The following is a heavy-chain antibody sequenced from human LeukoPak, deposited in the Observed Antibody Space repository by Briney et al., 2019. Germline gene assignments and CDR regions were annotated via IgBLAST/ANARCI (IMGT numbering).Heavy chain of an antibody. D-gene: IGHD3-16*01. CDR2: IYYSGNT. J-gene: IGHJ4*02. CDR1: GGSISSYY. CDR3: ARVGDGNFDY. Sequence: SETLSLTCTVSGGSISSYYWSWIRQPPGRKLEWIGYIYYSGNTNYNPSLKSRVTISIDTSKNQFSLKVSSVTAADTAVYYCARVGDGNFDYWGQRTLVTVSS. V-gene: IGHV4-59*12.